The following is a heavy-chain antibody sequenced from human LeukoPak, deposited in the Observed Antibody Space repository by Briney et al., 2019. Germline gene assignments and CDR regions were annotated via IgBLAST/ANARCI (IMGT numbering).Heavy chain of an antibody. CDR1: GFTFSDYY. CDR3: ARDSGWYYFDY. D-gene: IGHD6-19*01. V-gene: IGHV3-11*06. J-gene: IGHJ4*02. Sequence: PGGSLRLSCAASGFTFSDYYMSWLRQAPGKGLEWVSYISSYTSYTNYADSVRGRFTISRDNAKNSLYLQMNSLKAEDTAVYYCARDSGWYYFDYWGQGTLVTVSS. CDR2: ISSYTSYT.